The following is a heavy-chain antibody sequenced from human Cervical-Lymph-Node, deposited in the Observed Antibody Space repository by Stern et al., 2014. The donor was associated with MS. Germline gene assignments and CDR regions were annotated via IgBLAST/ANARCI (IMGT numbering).Heavy chain of an antibody. Sequence: QVQLQQWGAGLLKPSETLSLTCAVYGGSFSGYYWSWIRQPPGKGLEWIGEINHSGSTNYNPSLKSQVTISVDTSKNQFSLKLSSVTAADTAVYYCARGHKSGYWGKFDYWGQGTLVTVSS. V-gene: IGHV4-34*01. D-gene: IGHD3-3*01. CDR2: INHSGST. J-gene: IGHJ4*02. CDR3: ARGHKSGYWGKFDY. CDR1: GGSFSGYY.